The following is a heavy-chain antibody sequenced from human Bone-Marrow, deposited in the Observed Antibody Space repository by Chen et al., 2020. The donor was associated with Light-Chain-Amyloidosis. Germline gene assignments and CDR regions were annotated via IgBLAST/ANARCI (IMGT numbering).Heavy chain of an antibody. Sequence: QVQLQESGPGLVKPSETLSLTCSVSGGSMRNYYWNWIRQPAGKGLEWIGRMYPSGTTDYNPSLTSRITMSVDTSKNEFSLKLSSVIAADTATYYCAREGDDFSSGWLTFDYWGQGALVIVSS. CDR1: GGSMRNYY. CDR3: AREGDDFSSGWLTFDY. J-gene: IGHJ4*02. CDR2: MYPSGTT. D-gene: IGHD6-19*01. V-gene: IGHV4-4*07.